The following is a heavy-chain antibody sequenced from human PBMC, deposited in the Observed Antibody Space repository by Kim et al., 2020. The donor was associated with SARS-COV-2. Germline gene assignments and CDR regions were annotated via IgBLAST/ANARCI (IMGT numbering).Heavy chain of an antibody. J-gene: IGHJ4*02. V-gene: IGHV4-39*01. Sequence: TYYNPSLKSRVTISVDTSKNQFSLKLSSVTAADTAVYYCARWSSGYGMDYWGQGTLVTVSS. CDR3: ARWSSGYGMDY. CDR2: T. D-gene: IGHD3-22*01.